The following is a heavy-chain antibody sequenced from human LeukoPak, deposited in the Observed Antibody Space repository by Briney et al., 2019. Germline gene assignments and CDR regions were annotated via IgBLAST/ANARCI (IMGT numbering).Heavy chain of an antibody. CDR1: GFTFSSYG. V-gene: IGHV4-59*08. CDR2: IYYSGST. CDR3: ARGPYCSGGSCPFNWFDP. D-gene: IGHD2-15*01. J-gene: IGHJ5*02. Sequence: PGGSLRLSCAASGFTFSSYGMSWIRQPPGKGLEWIGYIYYSGSTNYNPSLKSRVTISVDTSKNQFSLKLSSVTAADTAVYYCARGPYCSGGSCPFNWFDPWGQGTLVTVSS.